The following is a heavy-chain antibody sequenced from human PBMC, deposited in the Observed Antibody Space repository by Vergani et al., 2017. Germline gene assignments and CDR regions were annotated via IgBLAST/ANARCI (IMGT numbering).Heavy chain of an antibody. V-gene: IGHV3-23*01. J-gene: IGHJ3*02. CDR1: GFTFNHYA. D-gene: IGHD3-16*01. CDR3: AKDIRMSVAAFDI. Sequence: EVQLLESGGDLVQPGGSLRLSCAASGFTFNHYAMNWVRQAPGKGLEWVSGISGSGGSTYYAGSVKGRFTISRDSSKNTLYLQMNSLSAGDTAVYYCAKDIRMSVAAFDIWGQGTMVTVSS. CDR2: ISGSGGST.